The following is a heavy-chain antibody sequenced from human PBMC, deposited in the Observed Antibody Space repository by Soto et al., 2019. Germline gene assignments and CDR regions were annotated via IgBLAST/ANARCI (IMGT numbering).Heavy chain of an antibody. CDR1: GFTFSSYG. D-gene: IGHD4-17*01. Sequence: QVQLVESGGGVVQPGRSLRLSCAASGFTFSSYGMHWVRQAPGKGLEWVAVISYDGSNKYYADSVKGRFTISRDNSKNTRYRQMNSRRAEDTAVYYCANGGYGDYSEMGTDAFDIWGQGTMVTVSS. CDR2: ISYDGSNK. CDR3: ANGGYGDYSEMGTDAFDI. J-gene: IGHJ3*02. V-gene: IGHV3-30*18.